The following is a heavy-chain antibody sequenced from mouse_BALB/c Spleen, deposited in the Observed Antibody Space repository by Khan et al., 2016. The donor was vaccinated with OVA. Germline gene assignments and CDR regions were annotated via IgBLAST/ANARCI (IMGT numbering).Heavy chain of an antibody. J-gene: IGHJ4*01. D-gene: IGHD2-2*01. CDR2: ISYSGST. CDR1: GYSITSDYA. CDR3: ARYGCRDNCAMDY. Sequence: EVQLQESGPGLVKPSQSLSLTCTVTGYSITSDYAWNWIRQFPGNKLEWMGYISYSGSTNYNPSLKSRISITRDTSTNQFFLQLNSVTTEDTATEYRARYGCRDNCAMDYWGQGTTVTVSS. V-gene: IGHV3-2*02.